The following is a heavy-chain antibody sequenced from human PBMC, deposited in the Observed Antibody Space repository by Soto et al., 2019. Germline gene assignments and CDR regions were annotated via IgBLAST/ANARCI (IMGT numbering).Heavy chain of an antibody. V-gene: IGHV1-8*01. D-gene: IGHD5-12*01. Sequence: QVQLVQSGAEVKKPGASVKVSCKASGYTFTSYDINGVRQATGQGLEWMGWMNPNSGNTAYAQKFAGRVTMTSNTSIGTAYLQLISLRSEDTAVYSCARERRDGYDNWGQGTLVTVSS. J-gene: IGHJ4*02. CDR3: ARERRDGYDN. CDR2: MNPNSGNT. CDR1: GYTFTSYD.